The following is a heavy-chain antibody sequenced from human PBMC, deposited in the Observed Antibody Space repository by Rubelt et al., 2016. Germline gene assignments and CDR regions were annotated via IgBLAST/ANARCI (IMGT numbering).Heavy chain of an antibody. CDR3: ARDFPPDHRNGPYDSSGYYRY. J-gene: IGHJ4*02. CDR2: ITGNSGYI. Sequence: GGGLEWVSSITGNSGYIYYADSVKGRFTISRDNAENSLYLQMNDLRAEDTAVYYCARDFPPDHRNGPYDSSGYYRYWGQGTLVTVSS. D-gene: IGHD3-22*01. V-gene: IGHV3-21*01.